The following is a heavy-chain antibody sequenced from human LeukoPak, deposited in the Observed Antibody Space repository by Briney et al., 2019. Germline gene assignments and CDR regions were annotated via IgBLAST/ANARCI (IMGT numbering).Heavy chain of an antibody. CDR2: INRSGST. J-gene: IGHJ4*02. CDR1: GGSFSGYY. V-gene: IGHV4-34*01. Sequence: SETLSLICAVYGGSFSGYYWSWIRQPPGKGLEWIGEINRSGSTNYNPSLKSRVTISVDTSKNQFSLKLSSVTAADTAVYYCARDPGYCSGRTCYFSYFDYWGQGTLVTVSS. D-gene: IGHD2-15*01. CDR3: ARDPGYCSGRTCYFSYFDY.